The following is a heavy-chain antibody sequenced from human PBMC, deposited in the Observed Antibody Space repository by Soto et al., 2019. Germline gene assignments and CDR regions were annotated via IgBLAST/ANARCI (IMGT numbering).Heavy chain of an antibody. J-gene: IGHJ6*02. D-gene: IGHD4-4*01. Sequence: GGSLRLSFAASGFTFSSYAMSWVRQAPGKGLEWVSAISGSRDNTYYADSVKGRFTISRVNPKNTLNLEMNSLRAEDTAVYYCAKEGTTVTTLTTAYGMDGWGQGSTVTVSS. CDR3: AKEGTTVTTLTTAYGMDG. CDR2: ISGSRDNT. CDR1: GFTFSSYA. V-gene: IGHV3-23*01.